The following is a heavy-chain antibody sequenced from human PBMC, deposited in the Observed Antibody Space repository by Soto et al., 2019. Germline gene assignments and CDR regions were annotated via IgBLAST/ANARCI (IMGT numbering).Heavy chain of an antibody. CDR1: GFPFISYS. CDR2: ISNSGSII. D-gene: IGHD3-3*01. Sequence: GGSLRICCAASGFPFISYSMSWVRQAPGKGLEWVSYISNSGSIIHDADSVKGRFTISRDNAKNSLSLQMNSLRDEDTAVYYCVRVFASNTFDVWGQGTVVTVSS. CDR3: VRVFASNTFDV. J-gene: IGHJ3*01. V-gene: IGHV3-48*02.